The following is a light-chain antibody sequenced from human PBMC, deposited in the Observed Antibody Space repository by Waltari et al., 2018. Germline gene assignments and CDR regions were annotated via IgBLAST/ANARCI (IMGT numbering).Light chain of an antibody. J-gene: IGKJ1*01. CDR3: QQYYTTPLT. Sequence: DIVMTQSPDSLAVSLGERATINCKSSQSLLYSSNNKNSLTWYQQKPGQPPKLLLYWAATRVSGVPDRFSGSGSGTDFTLTISSLQAEDVAVYYCQQYYTTPLTFGQGTKVEIK. CDR1: QSLLYSSNNKNS. CDR2: WAA. V-gene: IGKV4-1*01.